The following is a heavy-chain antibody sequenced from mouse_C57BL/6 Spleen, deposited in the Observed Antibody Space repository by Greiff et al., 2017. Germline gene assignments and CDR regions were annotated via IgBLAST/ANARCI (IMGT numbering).Heavy chain of an antibody. CDR3: ARYYDGSRGPFAY. J-gene: IGHJ3*01. CDR2: INPNNGGT. Sequence: EVQLQQSGPELVKPGASVKMSCKASGYTFTDYNMHWVKQSHGKSLEWIGYINPNNGGTSYNQKFKGKATLTVNKSSSTAYMELRSLTSEDSAVYYCARYYDGSRGPFAYWGQGTLVTVSA. D-gene: IGHD1-1*01. V-gene: IGHV1-22*01. CDR1: GYTFTDYN.